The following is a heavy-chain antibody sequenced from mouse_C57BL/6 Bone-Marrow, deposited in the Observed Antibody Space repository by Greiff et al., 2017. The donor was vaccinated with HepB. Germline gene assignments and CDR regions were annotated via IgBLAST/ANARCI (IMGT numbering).Heavy chain of an antibody. CDR1: GYAFSSYW. D-gene: IGHD2-2*01. V-gene: IGHV1-80*01. J-gene: IGHJ4*01. Sequence: QVQLQQSGAELVKPGASVKISCKASGYAFSSYWMNWVKQRPGKGLEWIGQIYPGDGDTNYNGKFKGKATLTADKSSSTAYMLLSSLTSEDSAVYVCARAGYGYLYAMDYWGQGTSVTVSS. CDR2: IYPGDGDT. CDR3: ARAGYGYLYAMDY.